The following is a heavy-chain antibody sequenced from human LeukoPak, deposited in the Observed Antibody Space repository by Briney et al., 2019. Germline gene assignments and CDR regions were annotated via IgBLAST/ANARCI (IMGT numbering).Heavy chain of an antibody. CDR2: IWYDGSNK. V-gene: IGHV3-33*01. CDR3: ARDKDGSSGWNYYYYYGMDV. Sequence: GGSLRLSCAASGFTFSSYGMHWVRQAPGKGLEWVAVIWYDGSNKYYADSVKGRFTISRDNSKNTLYLQMNSLRAEDTAVYYCARDKDGSSGWNYYYYYGMDVWGQGTTVTVSS. D-gene: IGHD6-19*01. J-gene: IGHJ6*02. CDR1: GFTFSSYG.